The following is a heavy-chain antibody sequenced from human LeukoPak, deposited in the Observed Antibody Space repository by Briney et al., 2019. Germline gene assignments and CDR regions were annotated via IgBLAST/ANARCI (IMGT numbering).Heavy chain of an antibody. CDR2: ISSDGSNK. D-gene: IGHD1-1*01. J-gene: IGHJ4*02. CDR1: GFTFSSYV. CDR3: ARDLTGTGDY. Sequence: GGSLRLSCAASGFTFSSYVMHWVRQAPGKGLEWVAFISSDGSNKYYADSVKGRFTISRDNPKNTLYLQMNSLRADDTAVYHCARDLTGTGDYWGQGTLATVSS. V-gene: IGHV3-30-3*01.